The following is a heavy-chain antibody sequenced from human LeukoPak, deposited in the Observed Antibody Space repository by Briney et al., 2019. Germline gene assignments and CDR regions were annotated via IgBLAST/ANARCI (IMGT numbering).Heavy chain of an antibody. CDR1: GGSFSGYY. J-gene: IGHJ5*02. CDR2: INHSGST. Sequence: SETLSLTCAVYGGSFSGYYWSWIRQPPGKGLEWIGEINHSGSTDYNPSLKSRVTISVDTSKNQFSLKLSSVTAADTAVYYCAGRSYNWFDPWGQGTLVTVSS. CDR3: AGRSYNWFDP. V-gene: IGHV4-34*01.